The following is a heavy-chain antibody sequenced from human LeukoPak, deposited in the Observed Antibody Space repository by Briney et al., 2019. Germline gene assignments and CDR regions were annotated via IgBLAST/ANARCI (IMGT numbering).Heavy chain of an antibody. CDR3: ARRGWELPHFDY. J-gene: IGHJ4*02. CDR1: GFTFSSYA. D-gene: IGHD1-26*01. CDR2: ISGGGGST. Sequence: QPGGSLRLSCAASGFTFSSYAMNWVRQAPGKGLEWVSGISGGGGSTYYADSVKGRFTISRDNSKNTLYLQMNSLRAEDTAVYYCARRGWELPHFDYWGQGTLVTVSS. V-gene: IGHV3-23*01.